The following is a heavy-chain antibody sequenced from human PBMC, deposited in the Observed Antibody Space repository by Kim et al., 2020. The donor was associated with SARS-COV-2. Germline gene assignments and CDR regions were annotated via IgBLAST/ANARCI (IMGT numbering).Heavy chain of an antibody. CDR2: IYSGGST. J-gene: IGHJ4*02. Sequence: GGSLRLSCAASGFTVSSNCMSWVRQAPGKGLQWVSVIYSGGSTYYADSVKGRFTISRDNSRNTLYLQMNSLRAEDTAVYYCANIAVAGTGAFDYWGQGTL. V-gene: IGHV3-53*01. D-gene: IGHD6-19*01. CDR3: ANIAVAGTGAFDY. CDR1: GFTVSSNC.